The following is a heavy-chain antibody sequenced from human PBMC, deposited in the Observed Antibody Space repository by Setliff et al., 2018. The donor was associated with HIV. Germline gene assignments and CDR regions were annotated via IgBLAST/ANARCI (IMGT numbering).Heavy chain of an antibody. V-gene: IGHV4-61*09. J-gene: IGHJ6*03. CDR2: IYTSGSP. Sequence: KPSETLSLTCTVSGDSISSGSYYWSWIRQPAGKGLEWIGHIYTSGSPNYNPSLKSRVTISVDTSKNPFSLKLSSVTAADTAVYYCARYGEFHYYYYYYMDVWGKGTTVTVSS. CDR1: GDSISSGSYY. CDR3: ARYGEFHYYYYYYMDV. D-gene: IGHD3-10*01.